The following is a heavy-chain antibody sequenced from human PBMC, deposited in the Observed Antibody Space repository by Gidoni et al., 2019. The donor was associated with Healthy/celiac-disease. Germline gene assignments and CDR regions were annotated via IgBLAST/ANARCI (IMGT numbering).Heavy chain of an antibody. Sequence: VQLVQSGEEVKKPGASVKRSCRASGYTLTRYGISCVRQAPGQWLECMGWISADTGNTNYAQKLQCSVTMTTVTSTSTAYLELRSLRSDDTAVYYCASDYAYVWGSDDPYFDYWGQVTLVTVSS. D-gene: IGHD3-16*01. CDR2: ISADTGNT. CDR1: GYTLTRYG. J-gene: IGHJ4*02. CDR3: ASDYAYVWGSDDPYFDY. V-gene: IGHV1-18*01.